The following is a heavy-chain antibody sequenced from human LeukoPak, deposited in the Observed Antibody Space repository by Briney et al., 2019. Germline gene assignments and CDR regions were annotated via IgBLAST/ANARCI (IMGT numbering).Heavy chain of an antibody. CDR3: TRVFVGDEYSSSGY. D-gene: IGHD6-13*01. Sequence: QAGGSLRLSCAASGFTFSRYYMHLVRQAPGKGLVWVSRINSDGSSTTYADSVKGRFTISRDNAKNTLYLQMNSLKVEDTAVYYCTRVFVGDEYSSSGYWGQGTLVTVSS. CDR2: INSDGSST. J-gene: IGHJ4*02. V-gene: IGHV3-74*01. CDR1: GFTFSRYY.